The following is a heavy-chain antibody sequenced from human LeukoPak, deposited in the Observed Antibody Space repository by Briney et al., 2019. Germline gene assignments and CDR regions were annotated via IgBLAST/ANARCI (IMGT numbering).Heavy chain of an antibody. CDR3: ASGLVYDILTGPLDY. J-gene: IGHJ4*02. V-gene: IGHV3-21*01. D-gene: IGHD3-9*01. Sequence: GGSLRLSCAASGFTFSSYGMSWVRQAPGKGLEWVSAISGSSSYIHYADSVKGRFAISRDNAKNSLYLQMNSLRAEDTAVYYCASGLVYDILTGPLDYWGQGTLVTVSS. CDR1: GFTFSSYG. CDR2: ISGSSSYI.